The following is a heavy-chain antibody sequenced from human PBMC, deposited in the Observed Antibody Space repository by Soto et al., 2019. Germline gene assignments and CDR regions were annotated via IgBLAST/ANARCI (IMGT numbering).Heavy chain of an antibody. J-gene: IGHJ6*02. V-gene: IGHV1-69*13. CDR1: GGTFSSYA. CDR2: TIPISETT. D-gene: IGHD2-2*01. Sequence: GASVKVSCKASGGTFSSYAISWVRQAPGQGLEWMGGTIPISETTNYAQKFQGRVTITADESKSTAYMELSSLRSEDTAVYYCARSQGSSTSLEIYYYYYYGMDVWGQGTTVTVSS. CDR3: ARSQGSSTSLEIYYYYYYGMDV.